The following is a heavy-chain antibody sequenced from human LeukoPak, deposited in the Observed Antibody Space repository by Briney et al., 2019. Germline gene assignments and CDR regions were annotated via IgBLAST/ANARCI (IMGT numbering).Heavy chain of an antibody. V-gene: IGHV3-11*01. Sequence: TGGSLRLSCAASGFTFSDYYMSWIRQAPGKGLEWLSYIGSSGSTIYYADSVKGRFTISRGNAKNSLYLQMNSLRAEDTAVYYCARALSGVFDSWGQGTLVTVSS. D-gene: IGHD3-3*01. CDR2: IGSSGSTI. CDR3: ARALSGVFDS. CDR1: GFTFSDYY. J-gene: IGHJ4*02.